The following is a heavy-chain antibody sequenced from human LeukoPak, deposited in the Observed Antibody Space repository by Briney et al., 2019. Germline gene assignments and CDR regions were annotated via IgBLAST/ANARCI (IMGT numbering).Heavy chain of an antibody. CDR2: IYTSGST. CDR1: GGSISSYY. D-gene: IGHD3-10*01. V-gene: IGHV4-4*07. J-gene: IGHJ3*02. CDR3: ASLRPNYYGSGSYFAFDI. Sequence: SETLSLTCTVSGGSISSYYWSWIRQPAGKGLEWIGRIYTSGSTNYNPSLKSRVTISVDTSKNQFSLKLSSVTAADTAVYYCASLRPNYYGSGSYFAFDIWGQGTMVTVSS.